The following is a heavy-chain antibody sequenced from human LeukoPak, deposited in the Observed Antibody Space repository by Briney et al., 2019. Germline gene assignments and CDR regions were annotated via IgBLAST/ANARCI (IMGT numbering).Heavy chain of an antibody. V-gene: IGHV7-4-1*02. D-gene: IGHD3-22*01. CDR2: INTNTGNP. CDR1: GYTFTSYA. Sequence: ASVTVSCTASGYTFTSYAMNWVRQAPGQGLEWMGWINTNTGNPTYAQGFTGRFVFSLDTSVSTAYLQISSLKAEDTAVYYCARGGYDSSGYLEYYFDYWGQGTLVTVSS. CDR3: ARGGYDSSGYLEYYFDY. J-gene: IGHJ4*02.